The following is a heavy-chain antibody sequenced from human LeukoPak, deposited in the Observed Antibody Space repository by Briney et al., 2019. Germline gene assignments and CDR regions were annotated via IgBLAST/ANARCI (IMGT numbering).Heavy chain of an antibody. V-gene: IGHV3-7*01. Sequence: GGSLRLSCAASGFTFSSYWMSWVRQAPGKGLEWVANIKKDGSERYYVDSVKGRFTISRDNAKTSLYLQMNSLRAEDTAVYYCARQGVGYDEPIDYWGQGTLVTVSS. J-gene: IGHJ4*02. CDR3: ARQGVGYDEPIDY. CDR1: GFTFSSYW. CDR2: IKKDGSER. D-gene: IGHD5-12*01.